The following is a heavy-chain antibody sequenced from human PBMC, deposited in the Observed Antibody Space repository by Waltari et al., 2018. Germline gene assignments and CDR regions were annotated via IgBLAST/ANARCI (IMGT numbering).Heavy chain of an antibody. CDR2: IYTSGST. D-gene: IGHD5-12*01. J-gene: IGHJ5*02. CDR3: ARTYSGYDLWVYNWFDP. V-gene: IGHV4-61*02. Sequence: QVQLQESGPGLVKPSQTLSLTCTVSGGSISSGSYYWSWIRQPAGKGREWIGRIYTSGSTNYNPSLKSRGTISVETSKNQFSLKRRPVTAEDTAVYYWARTYSGYDLWVYNWFDPWGQGTLVTVSS. CDR1: GGSISSGSYY.